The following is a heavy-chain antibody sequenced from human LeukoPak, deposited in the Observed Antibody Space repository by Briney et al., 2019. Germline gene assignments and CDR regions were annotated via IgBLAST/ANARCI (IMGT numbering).Heavy chain of an antibody. J-gene: IGHJ6*03. Sequence: GGSLRLSCAASGFTFSSYSMNWVRQAPGKGLEWVSSITSTSSYIYYADSVKGRFTISRDNAKNSLYLQMNSLRAEDTALYFCARDPYSGNYGNYYYYYMDVWGKGTTVTISS. CDR1: GFTFSSYS. D-gene: IGHD1-26*01. V-gene: IGHV3-21*01. CDR2: ITSTSSYI. CDR3: ARDPYSGNYGNYYYYYMDV.